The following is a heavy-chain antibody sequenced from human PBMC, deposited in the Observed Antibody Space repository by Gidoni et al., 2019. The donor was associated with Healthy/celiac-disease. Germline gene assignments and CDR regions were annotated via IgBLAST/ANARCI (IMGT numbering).Heavy chain of an antibody. Sequence: QLQLQESGPGLVKPSETLSLTCTVSGGSISSSSYSWCWIRQPPGKGLAWVGRIYYSGSTYNNPSLMSRVTISVDTSKNQFSLKLSSVPAADTAVYYCTGGGSGYYYFDYWGQGTLVTVSS. CDR2: IYYSGST. CDR3: TGGGSGYYYFDY. D-gene: IGHD3-22*01. CDR1: GGSISSSSYS. J-gene: IGHJ4*02. V-gene: IGHV4-39*01.